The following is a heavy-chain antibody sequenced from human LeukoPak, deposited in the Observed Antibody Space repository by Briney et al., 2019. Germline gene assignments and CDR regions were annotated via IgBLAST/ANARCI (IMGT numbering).Heavy chain of an antibody. D-gene: IGHD5-24*01. V-gene: IGHV1-69*05. Sequence: SVKVSCKASGGTFNSYAISWVRQAPGQGLEWMGGSMPLFGTANYAQEFQGRVTFTTDESASTAYMEVSSLRSEDTAVYYCASGSLGDGYGVGDYYQYMDVWGKGTTVTVSS. CDR2: SMPLFGTA. CDR1: GGTFNSYA. J-gene: IGHJ6*03. CDR3: ASGSLGDGYGVGDYYQYMDV.